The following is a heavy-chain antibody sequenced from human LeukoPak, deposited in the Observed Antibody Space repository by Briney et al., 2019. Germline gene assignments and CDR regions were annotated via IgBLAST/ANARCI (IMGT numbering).Heavy chain of an antibody. CDR3: ARGRVKGGLFLTMGQYYFDY. Sequence: SETLSLTCAVYGGSFSGYYWSWIRQPPGKGLERIGEINHSGSTNYNPSLKSRVTISVDTSKNQFSLKLSSVTAADTAVYYCARGRVKGGLFLTMGQYYFDYWGQGTLVTVSS. D-gene: IGHD3-10*01. CDR2: INHSGST. V-gene: IGHV4-34*01. CDR1: GGSFSGYY. J-gene: IGHJ4*02.